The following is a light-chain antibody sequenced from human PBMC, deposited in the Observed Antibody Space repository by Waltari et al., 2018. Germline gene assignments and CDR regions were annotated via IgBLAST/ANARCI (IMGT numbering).Light chain of an antibody. CDR3: NSYTTSSTQV. CDR1: SGHDGGYTS. CDR2: EVI. Sequence: QSALTQPASVSGSPGQSITTSCTGPSGHDGGYTSVPWYPTHPGKAPKLMIYEVIKRPPGVSNRFSGSKSGNTASLTISGLQAEDEADYYCNSYTTSSTQVFGTGTKVTVL. V-gene: IGLV2-14*01. J-gene: IGLJ1*01.